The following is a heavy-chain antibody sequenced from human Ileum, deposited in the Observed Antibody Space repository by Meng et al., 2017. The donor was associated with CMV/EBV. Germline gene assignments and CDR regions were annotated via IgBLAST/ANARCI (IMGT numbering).Heavy chain of an antibody. CDR3: TSWGSIYCGGGDCYP. CDR1: GFTFSNAW. J-gene: IGHJ5*02. V-gene: IGHV3-15*01. Sequence: GESLKISCAASGFTFSNAWMSWVRQAPGKGLEWVGRIKSKADGETTDYAAPVKGRFSISRDDSKNTLYLQMNSLKSEDTAMYYCTSWGSIYCGGGDCYPWGQGTLVTVSS. CDR2: IKSKADGETT. D-gene: IGHD2-21*02.